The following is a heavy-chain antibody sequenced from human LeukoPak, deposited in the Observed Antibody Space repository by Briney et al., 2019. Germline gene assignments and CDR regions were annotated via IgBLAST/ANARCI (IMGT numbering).Heavy chain of an antibody. J-gene: IGHJ4*02. D-gene: IGHD6-19*01. V-gene: IGHV4-59*01. CDR1: GGSISSYY. Sequence: PSETLSLTCTVSGGSISSYYWSWIRQPPGKGLEWIGYIYYSGSTNYNPSLKSRVTIPVDTSKNQFSLKLSSVTAADTAVYYCARGGGAIAVLDYWGQGTLVTVSS. CDR3: ARGGGAIAVLDY. CDR2: IYYSGST.